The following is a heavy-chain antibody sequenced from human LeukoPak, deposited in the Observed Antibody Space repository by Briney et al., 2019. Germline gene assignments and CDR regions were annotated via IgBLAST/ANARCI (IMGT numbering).Heavy chain of an antibody. CDR1: GFTFSTYS. CDR2: ISTGSSTI. Sequence: TGGSLRLSCAASGFTFSTYSMNWVRQAPGKGLEWLSFISTGSSTIYYADSVKGRFTISRDNAKNSLYLQMNSLRDEDTAVYYCARVAEIQLWLRSAIDYWGQGTLVTVSS. J-gene: IGHJ4*02. D-gene: IGHD5-18*01. V-gene: IGHV3-48*02. CDR3: ARVAEIQLWLRSAIDY.